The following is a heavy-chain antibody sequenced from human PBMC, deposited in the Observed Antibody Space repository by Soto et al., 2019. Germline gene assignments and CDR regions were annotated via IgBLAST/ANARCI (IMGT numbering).Heavy chain of an antibody. CDR2: ISGSSNFI. CDR1: GFTFSHYN. J-gene: IGHJ4*02. D-gene: IGHD3-10*01. V-gene: IGHV3-21*01. Sequence: GGSLRLSCAASGFTFSHYNINWGRQAPGRGLEWVSSISGSSNFIYYADSVKGRFTISRDNAKNSLYLQMNSLRVEDTAMYYCATPMALPGSDYWGQGTLVTVSS. CDR3: ATPMALPGSDY.